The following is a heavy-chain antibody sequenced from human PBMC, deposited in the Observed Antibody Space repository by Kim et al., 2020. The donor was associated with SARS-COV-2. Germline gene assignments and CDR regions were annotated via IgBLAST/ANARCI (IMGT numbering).Heavy chain of an antibody. D-gene: IGHD6-6*01. V-gene: IGHV5-51*01. J-gene: IGHJ4*02. CDR3: ARTHSSSSGDVDY. CDR2: IYPGDSDT. Sequence: GESLKISCKGSGYRFTSYWIGWVRQMPGKGLEWMGIIYPGDSDTRYSPSFQGQVTISADKSISTAYLQWSSLKASDTAMYYCARTHSSSSGDVDYWGQGTLVSVSS. CDR1: GYRFTSYW.